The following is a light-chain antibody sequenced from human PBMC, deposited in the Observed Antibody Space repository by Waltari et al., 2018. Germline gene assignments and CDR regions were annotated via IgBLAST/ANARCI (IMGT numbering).Light chain of an antibody. CDR2: TNS. CDR1: FSSIGSTA. Sequence: QSVLTQPPSASGTPGPRVTISCSGSFSSIGSTAVNWYQQLPGTAPKLLIYTNSQRPSVVPDRFSGSKSGTSASLVISGLQSEDEADYYCAAWDDSLNGWVFGGGTKLTVL. CDR3: AAWDDSLNGWV. V-gene: IGLV1-44*01. J-gene: IGLJ3*02.